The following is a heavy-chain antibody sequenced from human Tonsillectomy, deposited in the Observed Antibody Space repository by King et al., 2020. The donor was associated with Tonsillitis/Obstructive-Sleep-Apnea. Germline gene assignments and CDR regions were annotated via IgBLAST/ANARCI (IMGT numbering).Heavy chain of an antibody. J-gene: IGHJ1*01. V-gene: IGHV3-23*04. CDR2: ISGSGGST. CDR3: AKGGLRYCSSTSCYKYFQH. D-gene: IGHD2-2*02. CDR1: GFTFSSYA. Sequence: VQLVESGGGLVQPGGSLRLSCAASGFTFSSYAMSWVRQAPGKGLEWVSAISGSGGSTYYADSVKGRFTISRDNSKNTLYLQMNSLRAEDTAVYYCAKGGLRYCSSTSCYKYFQHWGQGTLVTVSS.